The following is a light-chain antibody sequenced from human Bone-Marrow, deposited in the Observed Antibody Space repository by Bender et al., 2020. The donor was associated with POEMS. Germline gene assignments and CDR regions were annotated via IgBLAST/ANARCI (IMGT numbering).Light chain of an antibody. V-gene: IGLV1-44*01. Sequence: QSVLTQPPSASGTPGQSVIISCSGTDSNFGGNIVNWYQHLLGTAPRLVVYSNYKRPSGVPARFAGSKSGTSASLAISDFQSEDEGDYYCSSWDDSLSGWVFGGGTKLTVL. J-gene: IGLJ3*02. CDR3: SSWDDSLSGWV. CDR2: SNY. CDR1: DSNFGGNI.